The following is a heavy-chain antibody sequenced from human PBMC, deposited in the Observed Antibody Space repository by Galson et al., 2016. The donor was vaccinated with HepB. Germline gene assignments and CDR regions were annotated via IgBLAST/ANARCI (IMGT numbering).Heavy chain of an antibody. Sequence: SETLSLTCTVSGGPISSYYWSWIRQPPGKGLEWIGYIYYSGSPKYNPSLKSRVTISVDTSKNQFSLKLTSVTAADTAVYYCAREGFSYGPWFFDLWGRGTLVTVAS. CDR1: GGPISSYY. D-gene: IGHD5-18*01. V-gene: IGHV4-59*01. J-gene: IGHJ2*01. CDR3: AREGFSYGPWFFDL. CDR2: IYYSGSP.